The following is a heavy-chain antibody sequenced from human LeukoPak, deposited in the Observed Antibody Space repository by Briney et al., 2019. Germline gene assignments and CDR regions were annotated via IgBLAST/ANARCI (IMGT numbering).Heavy chain of an antibody. CDR1: GFTFSDYT. CDR3: ARGPPLFDP. Sequence: GGSLRLSCAASGFTFSDYTMTWVRQAPGKGLEWISYIDITGSSTYYADSVKGRFTISRDNVKNSLYLQMSSLRAEDTALYYCARGPPLFDPWGQGTLVTVSS. CDR2: IDITGSST. V-gene: IGHV3-48*01. J-gene: IGHJ5*02.